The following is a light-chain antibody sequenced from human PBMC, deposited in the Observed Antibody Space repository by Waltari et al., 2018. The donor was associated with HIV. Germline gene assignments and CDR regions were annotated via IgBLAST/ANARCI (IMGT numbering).Light chain of an antibody. CDR1: NIRTKS. J-gene: IGLJ3*02. V-gene: IGLV3-21*04. Sequence: SYTLTQPGPVSASPCGMAKNTCGGNNIRTKSVRWYQQKPGQAPVLVIYNDHDRPSGIPERFSGTNSVNMATLRISAVGGGDEADYYCQVWDSSTDHWVFGGGTKLTVL. CDR3: QVWDSSTDHWV. CDR2: NDH.